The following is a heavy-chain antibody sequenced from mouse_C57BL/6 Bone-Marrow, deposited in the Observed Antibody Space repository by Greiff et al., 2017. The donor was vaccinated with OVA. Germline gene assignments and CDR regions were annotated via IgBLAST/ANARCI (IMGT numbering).Heavy chain of an antibody. CDR2: IRSKSNNYAT. J-gene: IGHJ3*01. D-gene: IGHD1-1*01. CDR3: VRIYYYGSSSFAY. CDR1: GFSFNTYA. V-gene: IGHV10-1*01. Sequence: EVKLVESGGGLVQPKGSLKLSCAASGFSFNTYAMNWVRQAPGKGLEWVARIRSKSNNYATYYADSVKDRFTISRDDSESMLYLQMNNLKTEDTAMYYCVRIYYYGSSSFAYWGQGTLVTVSA.